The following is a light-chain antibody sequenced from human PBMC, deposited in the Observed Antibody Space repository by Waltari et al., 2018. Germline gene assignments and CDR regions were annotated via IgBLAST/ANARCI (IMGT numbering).Light chain of an antibody. J-gene: IGKJ1*01. V-gene: IGKV1-39*01. CDR2: SAS. CDR1: HDVRSY. CDR3: QQSFTLWT. Sequence: DIQMTQSPSSLSASVGDTVTITCRASHDVRSYLNWYQQKPGKVPKLLIYSASTLQNGVPSRFSGSGSGTRFTLTITSLQPDDVAIYHCQQSFTLWTFGQGTKVEIK.